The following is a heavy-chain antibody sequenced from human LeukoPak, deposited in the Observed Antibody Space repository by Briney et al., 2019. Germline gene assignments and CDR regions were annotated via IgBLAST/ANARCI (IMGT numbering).Heavy chain of an antibody. V-gene: IGHV4-39*01. Sequence: SETLSLTCTVSGGPISDSSYYWGWIHQPPGKGLEWIGSIYYSGNTYYNPSLKSRVTISVDTSKNQFSLKLSSVTAADTAVYYCARKGYCSSTSCYNFDYWGQGTLVTVSS. CDR1: GGPISDSSYY. CDR2: IYYSGNT. J-gene: IGHJ4*02. D-gene: IGHD2-2*01. CDR3: ARKGYCSSTSCYNFDY.